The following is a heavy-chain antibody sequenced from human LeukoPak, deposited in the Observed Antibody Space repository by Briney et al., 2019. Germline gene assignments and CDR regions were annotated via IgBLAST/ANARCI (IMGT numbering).Heavy chain of an antibody. J-gene: IGHJ4*02. CDR3: ARLESGVLGDPYYYDSTGYYYRGYFDS. Sequence: PSETLSLTCAVYGGSFSGYYWSWIRQPPGKGLEWIGEISDKGSTNYNPSLKSRVTISVDTSKNQFSLKLSSVTAADTAVYYCARLESGVLGDPYYYDSTGYYYRGYFDSWGQGTLVTVSS. CDR1: GGSFSGYY. V-gene: IGHV4-34*01. CDR2: ISDKGST. D-gene: IGHD3-22*01.